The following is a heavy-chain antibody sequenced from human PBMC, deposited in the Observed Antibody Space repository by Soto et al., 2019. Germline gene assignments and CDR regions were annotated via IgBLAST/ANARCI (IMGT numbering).Heavy chain of an antibody. J-gene: IGHJ4*02. CDR3: ARSPYSGSYGADFDY. CDR2: ISYDGSNK. CDR1: GFTFSSYG. Sequence: QVQLVESGGGVVQPGRSLRLSCAASGFTFSSYGMHWVRQAPGKGLEWVAVISYDGSNKHYADSVKGRFTISRDNSKNTLYLQMNSLRAEDTAVYYCARSPYSGSYGADFDYWGQGTRVTVSS. D-gene: IGHD1-26*01. V-gene: IGHV3-30*03.